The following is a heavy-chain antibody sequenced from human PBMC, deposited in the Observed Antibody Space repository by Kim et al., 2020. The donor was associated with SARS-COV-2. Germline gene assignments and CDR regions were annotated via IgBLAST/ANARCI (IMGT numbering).Heavy chain of an antibody. Sequence: SETLSLTCTASGGSISSGSYYWSWIRQPAGKGLEWIGRIYTSGSTNYNPSLKSRVTISVDTSKNQFSLKLSSVTAADTAVYYCARGYCGGDCYSGVDYWGQGTLVTVSA. D-gene: IGHD2-21*02. CDR2: IYTSGST. CDR1: GGSISSGSYY. CDR3: ARGYCGGDCYSGVDY. J-gene: IGHJ4*02. V-gene: IGHV4-61*02.